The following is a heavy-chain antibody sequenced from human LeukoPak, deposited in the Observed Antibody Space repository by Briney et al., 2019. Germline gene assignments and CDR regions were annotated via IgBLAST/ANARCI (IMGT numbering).Heavy chain of an antibody. CDR2: IIPILGIA. Sequence: ASVKVSCKASGGTFSSYAISWVRQAPGQGLEWMGRIIPILGIANYAQKFQGRVTITADKSTSTAYMELSSLRSEDTAVYYCARGADGGNSDWFDPWGQGTLVTVSS. V-gene: IGHV1-69*04. J-gene: IGHJ5*02. D-gene: IGHD4-23*01. CDR3: ARGADGGNSDWFDP. CDR1: GGTFSSYA.